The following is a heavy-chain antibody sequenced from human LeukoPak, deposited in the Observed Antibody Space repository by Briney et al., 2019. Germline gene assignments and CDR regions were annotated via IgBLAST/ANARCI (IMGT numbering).Heavy chain of an antibody. J-gene: IGHJ4*02. Sequence: SVKVSCKASGGTFSSYAISWVRQAPGQGLEWMGGIIPIFGSANYAQKFQGRVTITADESTSTAYMELSSLRSEDTAVYYCARGEYCSSTSCPLGYWGQGTLVTVSS. CDR3: ARGEYCSSTSCPLGY. CDR1: GGTFSSYA. V-gene: IGHV1-69*13. D-gene: IGHD2-2*01. CDR2: IIPIFGSA.